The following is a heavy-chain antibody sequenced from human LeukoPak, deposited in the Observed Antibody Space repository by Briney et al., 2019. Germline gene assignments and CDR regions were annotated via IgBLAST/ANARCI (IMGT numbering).Heavy chain of an antibody. J-gene: IGHJ4*01. CDR1: GGSFINYY. CDR3: ARSYGGNPMYFFDS. D-gene: IGHD4-23*01. Sequence: SETLSLTCTVSGGSFINYYWSWIRQPAGEGLEWIGRIYASGTTNYNPSLKSRVSISMDQSMNQVSLKLRSVTAADTAAYYCARSYGGNPMYFFDSWGHGTLVTVSS. V-gene: IGHV4-4*07. CDR2: IYASGTT.